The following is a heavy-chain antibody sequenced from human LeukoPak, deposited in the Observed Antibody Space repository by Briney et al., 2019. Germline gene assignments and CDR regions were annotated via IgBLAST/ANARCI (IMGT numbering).Heavy chain of an antibody. CDR1: GYTFTSYY. D-gene: IGHD3-10*01. CDR2: INPSGGST. J-gene: IGHJ1*01. V-gene: IGHV1-46*01. Sequence: GASVKVSCKASGYTFTSYYMHLVRQAPGQGLEWMGIINPSGGSTSYAQKFQGRVTMTRGTSTSTVYMELSSLRSEDTAVYYCARDLSYYGSGSLFQHWGQGTLVTVSS. CDR3: ARDLSYYGSGSLFQH.